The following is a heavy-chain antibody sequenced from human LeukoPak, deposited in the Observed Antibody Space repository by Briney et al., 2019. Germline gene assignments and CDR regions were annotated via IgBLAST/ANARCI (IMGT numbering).Heavy chain of an antibody. Sequence: GPSLRLSCAASGFTFSHYAMHWVRQAPGKGLGWVAVIWYDGSHDTYTDSVKGRFTVSRDNFKNALHLQMNSLRVEDTAVYYCAKEGDYCSSSGCHKRGIDYWGQGTLVTVSS. V-gene: IGHV3-33*06. J-gene: IGHJ4*02. CDR1: GFTFSHYA. D-gene: IGHD2-2*01. CDR2: IWYDGSHD. CDR3: AKEGDYCSSSGCHKRGIDY.